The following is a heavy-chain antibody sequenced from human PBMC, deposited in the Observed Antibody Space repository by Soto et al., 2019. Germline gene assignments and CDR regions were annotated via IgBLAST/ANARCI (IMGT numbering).Heavy chain of an antibody. J-gene: IGHJ6*03. CDR2: IYSGGST. CDR3: ARNSGDPPDFYYYYYYMDG. Sequence: GGSLRLSCAASGFTVSGNYMSWVGQAPGKGLEWVSVIYSGGSTYYADSVKGRFTISRDNSKNTLYLQMNSLGAEDTAVYYCARNSGDPPDFYYYYYYMDGWGKGTTVTV. V-gene: IGHV3-66*01. D-gene: IGHD7-27*01. CDR1: GFTVSGNY.